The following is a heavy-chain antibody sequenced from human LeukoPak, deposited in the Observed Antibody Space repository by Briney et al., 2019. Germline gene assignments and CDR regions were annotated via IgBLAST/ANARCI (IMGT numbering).Heavy chain of an antibody. J-gene: IGHJ4*02. D-gene: IGHD3-22*01. V-gene: IGHV1-2*02. Sequence: ASVKVSCKASGYTFTGYYMHWVRQAPGQGLEWMGWINPNSGGTNYAQKFQGRVTMTRDTSISTAYMELSRLRSDDTAVYYCARGLRSYYYDSSGYHDYWGQGTLVTVSS. CDR2: INPNSGGT. CDR1: GYTFTGYY. CDR3: ARGLRSYYYDSSGYHDY.